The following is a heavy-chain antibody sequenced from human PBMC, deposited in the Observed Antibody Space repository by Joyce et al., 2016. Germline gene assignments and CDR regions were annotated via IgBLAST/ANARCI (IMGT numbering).Heavy chain of an antibody. CDR3: SRRSMEVAAWFFDH. D-gene: IGHD6-19*01. CDR2: INPDDSDT. Sequence: EVQLVQSGAEVKKPGESLKISCTGSGYSFSKYWIAWVRQMPGKGLEGMGDINPDDSDTRYSPSFQGQVTFSVDKSVTTAYLQWSGLKASDTAIYFCSRRSMEVAAWFFDHWGQGTLVIVSS. V-gene: IGHV5-51*01. J-gene: IGHJ4*02. CDR1: GYSFSKYW.